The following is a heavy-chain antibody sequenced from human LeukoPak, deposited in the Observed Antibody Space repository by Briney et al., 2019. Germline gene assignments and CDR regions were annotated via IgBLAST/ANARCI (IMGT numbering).Heavy chain of an antibody. CDR3: ARKNLPALQSGFDI. CDR2: IQTRGNA. CDR1: GGSLNNFC. D-gene: IGHD1-26*01. Sequence: SETLSLTCTVSGGSLNNFCWSWIRQPAGKGLEWLGRIQTRGNAKYNPALMSRLSMSVDTSKNLFSLQLRSATAADPAVYFCARKNLPALQSGFDIWGHG. V-gene: IGHV4-4*07. J-gene: IGHJ3*02.